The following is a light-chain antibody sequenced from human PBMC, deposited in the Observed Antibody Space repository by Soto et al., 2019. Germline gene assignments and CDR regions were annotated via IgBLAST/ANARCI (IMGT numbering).Light chain of an antibody. CDR3: QQYESGWT. CDR2: KAS. Sequence: DIQISQSPSTLSASVGDRVTITCRASQNIRTWLAWYQQKPGKAPKLLIYKASSSESGVPSRFSGSGSGTDFTLTINSLQPDDCATYYCQQYESGWTFGQGTKVEIK. CDR1: QNIRTW. J-gene: IGKJ1*01. V-gene: IGKV1-5*03.